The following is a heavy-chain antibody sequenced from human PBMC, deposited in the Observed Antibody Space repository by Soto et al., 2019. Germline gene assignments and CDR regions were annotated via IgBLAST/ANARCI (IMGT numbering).Heavy chain of an antibody. Sequence: QVQLQESGPGLMKPSGTLSLTCAVSGGSITSNWWSWVRQPPGKGLEWIAEIFHTGSANYNPSLMSRLTISMDKSKNHLALNLNSVTAADTAVYYCARHIAGSGTRGFDHWGQGTLVTVSA. CDR2: IFHTGSA. J-gene: IGHJ4*02. V-gene: IGHV4-4*02. CDR1: GGSITSNW. CDR3: ARHIAGSGTRGFDH. D-gene: IGHD2-21*01.